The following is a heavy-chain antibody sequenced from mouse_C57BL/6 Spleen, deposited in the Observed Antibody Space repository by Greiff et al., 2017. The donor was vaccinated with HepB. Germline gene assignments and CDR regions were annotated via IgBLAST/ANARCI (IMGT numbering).Heavy chain of an antibody. CDR3: ARGYGNWYFDV. CDR1: GYTFTDYY. CDR2: INPYNGGT. D-gene: IGHD2-10*02. Sequence: VQLKESGPVLVKPGASVKMSCKASGYTFTDYYMNWVKQSHGKSLEWIGVINPYNGGTSYNQKFKGKATLTVDKSSSTAYMELNSLTSEDSAVYYCARGYGNWYFDVWGTGTTVTVSS. V-gene: IGHV1-19*01. J-gene: IGHJ1*03.